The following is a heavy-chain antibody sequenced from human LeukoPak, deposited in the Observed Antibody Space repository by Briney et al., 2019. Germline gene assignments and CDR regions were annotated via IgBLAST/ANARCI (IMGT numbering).Heavy chain of an antibody. Sequence: ETLSLTCTVSGGSISSSSYYWGWIRQPPGKGLEWIGSIYYSGSTYYNPSLKSRVTISVDTSKNQFSLKLSSVTAADTAVYYCARVTGYSSSSYTDYWGQGTLVTVSS. V-gene: IGHV4-39*07. CDR3: ARVTGYSSSSYTDY. D-gene: IGHD6-13*01. CDR1: GGSISSSSYY. CDR2: IYYSGST. J-gene: IGHJ4*02.